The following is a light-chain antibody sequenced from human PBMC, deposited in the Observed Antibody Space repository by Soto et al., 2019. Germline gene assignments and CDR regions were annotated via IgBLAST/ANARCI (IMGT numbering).Light chain of an antibody. J-gene: IGKJ1*01. CDR1: QSVSSY. V-gene: IGKV3-11*01. CDR2: DAS. Sequence: VLTQSPATLSLSPGDSATLSCRASQSVSSYLAWYQQKPGKAPRLLIYDASNRATGIPARFSGSGSGTDFTLNISSLEPEDFAVYYCQQRSNWPPTWTCGQGTKVDIK. CDR3: QQRSNWPPTWT.